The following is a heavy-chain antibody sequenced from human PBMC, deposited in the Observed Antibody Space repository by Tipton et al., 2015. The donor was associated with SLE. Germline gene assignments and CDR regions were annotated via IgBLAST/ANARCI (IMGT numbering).Heavy chain of an antibody. CDR1: GFTFSSYG. J-gene: IGHJ3*02. CDR3: AKVIVGAPDAFDI. D-gene: IGHD1-26*01. CDR2: IRYDGSNK. V-gene: IGHV3-30*02. Sequence: GSLRLSCAASGFTFSSYGMHWVRQAPGKGLEWVAFIRYDGSNKYYADSVKGRFTISRDNSKNTLYLQMNSLRAEDTAVYYCAKVIVGAPDAFDIWGQGTMVTVSS.